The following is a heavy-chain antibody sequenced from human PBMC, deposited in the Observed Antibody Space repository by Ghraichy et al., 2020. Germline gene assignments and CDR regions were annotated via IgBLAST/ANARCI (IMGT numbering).Heavy chain of an antibody. CDR2: ITTSGDYT. Sequence: GESLNISSAASGFGFSAYTMNWVRQAPGMGLEWVSSITTSGDYTSYADSVRGRFTISRDNAKNSLYLQMNSLRAEDTAVYYCARSDYRYYYYYYYMDVWGKGTTVTVSS. CDR1: GFGFSAYT. V-gene: IGHV3-21*01. D-gene: IGHD4-11*01. CDR3: ARSDYRYYYYYYYMDV. J-gene: IGHJ6*03.